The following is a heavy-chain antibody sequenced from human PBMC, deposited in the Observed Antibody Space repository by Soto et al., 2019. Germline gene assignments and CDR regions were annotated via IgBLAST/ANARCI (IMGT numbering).Heavy chain of an antibody. D-gene: IGHD5-18*01. V-gene: IGHV4-61*03. CDR2: IYYTGST. CDR3: ARGAGFSYASTWFDI. Sequence: SDTLSRTCTFCVASLISVTYYGSGILQAPGKGLEWVGHIYYTGSTNYNPSLNNRVTISVDTSKNHFSLQLPSVTAADTAVYYCARGAGFSYASTWFDIWGQGTLVTV. J-gene: IGHJ5*02. CDR1: VASLISVTYY.